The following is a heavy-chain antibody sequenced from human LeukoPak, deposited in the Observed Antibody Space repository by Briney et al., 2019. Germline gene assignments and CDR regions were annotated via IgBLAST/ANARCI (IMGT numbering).Heavy chain of an antibody. CDR1: GGSISSSSYY. D-gene: IGHD2-2*01. Sequence: SETLSLTCTVSGGSISSSSYYWGWIRQPPGKGLEWIGSIYYSGSTYYNPSLKSRVTISVDTSKNQFSLKLSSVTAADTAVYYCARPLYCSNTSCYYHYWGQGTLVTVSS. CDR2: IYYSGST. J-gene: IGHJ4*02. V-gene: IGHV4-39*01. CDR3: ARPLYCSNTSCYYHY.